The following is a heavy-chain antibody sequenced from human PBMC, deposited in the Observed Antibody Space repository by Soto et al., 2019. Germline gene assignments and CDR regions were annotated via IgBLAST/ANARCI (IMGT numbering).Heavy chain of an antibody. J-gene: IGHJ6*03. Sequence: PSETLSLTCTVSGGSISSYYWSWIRQPPGKGLEWIGYIYYSGSTNYNPSLKSRVTISVDTSKNQFSLKLSSVTAADTAVYYCARDTKTSYSNHPDYMDVWGKGTTVTVSS. CDR2: IYYSGST. V-gene: IGHV4-59*12. CDR1: GGSISSYY. CDR3: ARDTKTSYSNHPDYMDV. D-gene: IGHD4-4*01.